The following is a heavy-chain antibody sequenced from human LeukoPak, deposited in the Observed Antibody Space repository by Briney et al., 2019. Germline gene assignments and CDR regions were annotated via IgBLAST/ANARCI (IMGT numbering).Heavy chain of an antibody. Sequence: SETLSLTSTVSGGSVSSGSYYWSWIRQPPGKGLEWIGYIYYSGSTNYNPSLKSRVTISVDTSKKQFSLNLSSVTAADTAVYYCARAPYFDWLLYPSPFFDYWGQGTLVTVSS. D-gene: IGHD3-9*01. V-gene: IGHV4-61*01. CDR3: ARAPYFDWLLYPSPFFDY. CDR1: GGSVSSGSYY. J-gene: IGHJ4*02. CDR2: IYYSGST.